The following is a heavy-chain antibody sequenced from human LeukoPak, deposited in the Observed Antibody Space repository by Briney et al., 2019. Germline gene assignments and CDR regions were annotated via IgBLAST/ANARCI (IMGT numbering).Heavy chain of an antibody. V-gene: IGHV3-7*01. CDR3: ARDQGEEFDF. Sequence: GGSLRLSCAASGFTFKSYWMSWVRQATGKGLEWVANIKQDESEKYYVDSVKGRFTISRDNANNSLYLQMNSLRAEDTAVYYCARDQGEEFDFWGQGTLVTVSS. CDR2: IKQDESEK. D-gene: IGHD3-16*01. J-gene: IGHJ4*02. CDR1: GFTFKSYW.